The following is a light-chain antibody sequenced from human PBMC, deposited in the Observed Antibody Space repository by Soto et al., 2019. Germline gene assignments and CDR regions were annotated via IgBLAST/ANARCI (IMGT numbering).Light chain of an antibody. CDR1: QSVSSN. Sequence: EIVMTQSPATLSVSPGARAPLSCRASQSVSSNLAWYQQKPGQAPRLLIYDASTRATGIPARFSGSGSGTDFTLTISSLQSEDFAVYYCQQYTNWRTFGQGTKVDIK. J-gene: IGKJ1*01. V-gene: IGKV3-15*01. CDR3: QQYTNWRT. CDR2: DAS.